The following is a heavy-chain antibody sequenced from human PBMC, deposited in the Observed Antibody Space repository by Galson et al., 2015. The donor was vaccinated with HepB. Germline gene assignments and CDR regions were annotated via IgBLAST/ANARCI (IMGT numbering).Heavy chain of an antibody. CDR2: ISYDGSNK. CDR3: ARDVGIAVAGTFYGMDV. D-gene: IGHD6-19*01. V-gene: IGHV3-30*04. J-gene: IGHJ6*02. CDR1: GFTFSSYA. Sequence: SLRLSCAASGFTFSSYAMHWVRQAPGKGLEWVAVISYDGSNKYYADSVKGRFTISRDNSKNTLYLQMNSLRAEDTAVYYCARDVGIAVAGTFYGMDVWGQGTTVTVSS.